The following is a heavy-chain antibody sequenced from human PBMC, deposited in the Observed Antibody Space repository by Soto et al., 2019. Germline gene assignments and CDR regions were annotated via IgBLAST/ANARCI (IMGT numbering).Heavy chain of an antibody. CDR3: ARDQNWEEHDAFDI. CDR1: GYTFTGYY. J-gene: IGHJ3*02. V-gene: IGHV1-2*02. CDR2: INPNSGGT. Sequence: GASVKVSCKASGYTFTGYYMHWVLQAPGQGLEWMGWINPNSGGTNYAQKFQGRVTMTRDTSISTAYMELSRLRSDDTAVYYCARDQNWEEHDAFDIWGQGTMVTVS. D-gene: IGHD7-27*01.